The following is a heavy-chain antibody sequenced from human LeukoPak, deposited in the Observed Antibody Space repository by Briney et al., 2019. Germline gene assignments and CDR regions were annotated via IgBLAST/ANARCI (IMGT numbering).Heavy chain of an antibody. J-gene: IGHJ4*02. CDR1: GFTFSNYA. CDR2: ISTDSGST. D-gene: IGHD4/OR15-4a*01. CDR3: ASGLYGGLFDN. V-gene: IGHV3-23*01. Sequence: GGSLRLSCTGSGFTFSNYAMNWVRQAPGKGLEWISDISTDSGSTYHIESVRGRFTISRDNSKNTLYLQMNSLRADDTAVYCASGLYGGLFDNWGPGTLVTVPS.